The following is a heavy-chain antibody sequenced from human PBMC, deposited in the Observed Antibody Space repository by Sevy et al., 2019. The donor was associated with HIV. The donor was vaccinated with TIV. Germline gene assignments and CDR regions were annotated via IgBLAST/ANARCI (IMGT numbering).Heavy chain of an antibody. D-gene: IGHD5-18*01. V-gene: IGHV3-21*06. J-gene: IGHJ4*02. CDR3: ARVDSAMIGYSDY. CDR2: ISSSSSYI. CDR1: GFTFSSHS. Sequence: GGSLRLSCAVSGFTFSSHSMNWVRQAPGKGLEWVSSISSSSSYIYYADSVKGRFSISRDNAKNSRYLQVGSLRAEDTAVYYCARVDSAMIGYSDYWGQGTLVTVSS.